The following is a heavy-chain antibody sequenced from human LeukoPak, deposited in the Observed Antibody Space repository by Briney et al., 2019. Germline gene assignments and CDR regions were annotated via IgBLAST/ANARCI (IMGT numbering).Heavy chain of an antibody. Sequence: PGGSLRLSCAASGFTFSGSAIHWVRQASGKGLEWVGRIRSKANYVESVKGRFTISRDDLKNTAYLQMDSLKTEDTAVYYCTGNYYGSGSYADFDYWGQGTLVTVSS. CDR1: GFTFSGSA. CDR3: TGNYYGSGSYADFDY. CDR2: IRSKAN. V-gene: IGHV3-73*01. J-gene: IGHJ4*02. D-gene: IGHD3-10*01.